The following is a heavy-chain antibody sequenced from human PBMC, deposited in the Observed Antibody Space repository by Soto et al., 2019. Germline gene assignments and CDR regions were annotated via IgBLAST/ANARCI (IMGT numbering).Heavy chain of an antibody. CDR2: FNPTGDTA. V-gene: IGHV1-46*01. CDR1: GYTFTSYY. J-gene: IGHJ6*02. D-gene: IGHD5-18*01. CDR3: ARRGRIVDTGIGYYYYHAMDV. Sequence: ASVKVSCKASGYTFTSYYIHWVRQAPGQGLEWMGIFNPTGDTASYAQKLQGRVTMTRDTSTGTAYMELGSLRSEDTAVYYCARRGRIVDTGIGYYYYHAMDVWGQGTTVTVSS.